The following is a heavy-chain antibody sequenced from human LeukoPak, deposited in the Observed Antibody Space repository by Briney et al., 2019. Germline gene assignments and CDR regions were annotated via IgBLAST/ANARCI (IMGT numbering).Heavy chain of an antibody. CDR3: ARDYFSRAALLGYFDL. Sequence: GGSLRLSCAASGFTFSSYGMHWVRQAPGKGLEWVAFIRYDGSNKYYADSVKGRLTISRDNSKNTLYLQMNSLRAEDTAVYYCARDYFSRAALLGYFDLWGRGTLVTVSS. CDR2: IRYDGSNK. J-gene: IGHJ2*01. D-gene: IGHD3-10*01. V-gene: IGHV3-30*02. CDR1: GFTFSSYG.